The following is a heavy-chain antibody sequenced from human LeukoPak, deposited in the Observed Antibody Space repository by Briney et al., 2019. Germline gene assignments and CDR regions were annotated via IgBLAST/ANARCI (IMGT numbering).Heavy chain of an antibody. J-gene: IGHJ4*02. CDR2: ISSSSSYI. D-gene: IGHD1-1*01. Sequence: PGGSLRLSCAASGFTFSSYSMTWVRQAPGKGLEWVSSISSSSSYIYYADSVKGRFTISRDNAKNSLYLQMNSLRAEDTAVYYCARDGKRNWNDVGHFDYWGQGTLVTVSS. V-gene: IGHV3-21*01. CDR1: GFTFSSYS. CDR3: ARDGKRNWNDVGHFDY.